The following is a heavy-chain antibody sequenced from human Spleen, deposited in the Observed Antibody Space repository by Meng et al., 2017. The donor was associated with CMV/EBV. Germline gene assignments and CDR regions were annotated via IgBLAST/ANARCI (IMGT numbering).Heavy chain of an antibody. J-gene: IGHJ3*02. D-gene: IGHD1-26*01. CDR2: IYSGGSST. CDR1: GFTFSSYA. Sequence: GESLKISCAASGFTFSSYAMSWVRQAPGKGLEWVSVIYSGGSSTYYADSVKGRFTISRDNSKNTLYLQMNSLRLEDAAVYYCAKIRSSGSYFRLGAFDIWGQGTMVTVSS. V-gene: IGHV3-23*03. CDR3: AKIRSSGSYFRLGAFDI.